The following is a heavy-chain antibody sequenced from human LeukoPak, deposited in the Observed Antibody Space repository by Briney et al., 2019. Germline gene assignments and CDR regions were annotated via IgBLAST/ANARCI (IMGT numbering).Heavy chain of an antibody. CDR2: ISAYNGNT. V-gene: IGHV1-18*01. CDR3: ARDRRRGPGLLRYFDWSGEADY. Sequence: ASVKVSCKASGYTFTTYGIFWVRQAPGQGLEWMGWISAYNGNTNYAQKLQGRVSMTTDTSTSTAYMELRSLRSDDTAVYYCARDRRRGPGLLRYFDWSGEADYWGQGTLVTVSS. J-gene: IGHJ4*02. CDR1: GYTFTTYG. D-gene: IGHD3-9*01.